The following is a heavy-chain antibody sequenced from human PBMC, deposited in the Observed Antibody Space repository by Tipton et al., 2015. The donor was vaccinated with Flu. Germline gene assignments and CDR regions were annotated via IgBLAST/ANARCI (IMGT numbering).Heavy chain of an antibody. J-gene: IGHJ5*02. CDR2: TYYRSKWYN. V-gene: IGHV6-1*01. Sequence: GLVKPSQTLSLTCAISGDSVSSNSATGSWIRQSPSRCLEWLGRTYYRSKWYNDYAVSVKSRITINPDTSKNRVSLQLNSVIPEDTAVYYCASESSSGWWMGWFDPWGQGTLVTVSS. D-gene: IGHD6-19*01. CDR1: GDSVSSNSAT. CDR3: ASESSSGWWMGWFDP.